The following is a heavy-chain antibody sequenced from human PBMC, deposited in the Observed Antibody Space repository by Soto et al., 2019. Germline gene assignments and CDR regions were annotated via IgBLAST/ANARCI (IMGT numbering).Heavy chain of an antibody. CDR3: ATSNCPLY. CDR1: GLTLSGYW. D-gene: IGHD2-15*01. CDR2: IKYDGSEK. V-gene: IGHV3-7*05. Sequence: EVQLVESGGGLVQPGGSLRLSCAASGLTLSGYWMNWVRQAPGRGLEWVANIKYDGSEKYYVDSVKGRFTISRDNAKNSLYLQMNSLTVEDTALYFCATSNCPLYWGQGTLVTVSS. J-gene: IGHJ4*02.